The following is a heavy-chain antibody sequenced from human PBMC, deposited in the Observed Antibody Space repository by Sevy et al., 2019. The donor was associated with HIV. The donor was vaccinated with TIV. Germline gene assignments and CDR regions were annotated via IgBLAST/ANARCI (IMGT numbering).Heavy chain of an antibody. D-gene: IGHD3-3*01. CDR3: ARGPSIFGDVDGLNI. Sequence: GGSLRLSCAASGFRFDRYSMNWVRQAPGKWLEWVSYISSGSSSINYADSVKDRFTISRDNAKKSLFLQMNSLRAEDTAVYYCARGPSIFGDVDGLNIWGQGTMVTVSS. J-gene: IGHJ3*02. CDR1: GFRFDRYS. CDR2: ISSGSSSI. V-gene: IGHV3-48*01.